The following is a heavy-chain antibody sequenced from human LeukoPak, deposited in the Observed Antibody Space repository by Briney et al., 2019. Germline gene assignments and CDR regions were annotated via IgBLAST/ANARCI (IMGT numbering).Heavy chain of an antibody. CDR3: GRDPLYSSSWYVVPDY. CDR1: GYTFTSYG. J-gene: IGHJ4*02. V-gene: IGHV1-18*01. CDR2: ISTYSGNT. D-gene: IGHD6-13*01. Sequence: ASVKVSCKASGYTFTSYGISWVRQAPGQGLEWMGWISTYSGNTNYAQKLQGRVTMTTDTSTSTAYMELRSLRSDDTAVYYCGRDPLYSSSWYVVPDYWGQGTLVTVSS.